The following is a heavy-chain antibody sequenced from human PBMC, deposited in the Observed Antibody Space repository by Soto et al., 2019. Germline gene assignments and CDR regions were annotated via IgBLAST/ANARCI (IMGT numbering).Heavy chain of an antibody. V-gene: IGHV3-23*01. CDR1: GFTFSSSA. CDR2: ISGSGDTT. D-gene: IGHD6-19*01. CDR3: ASHSSGLLRD. Sequence: GGSLRLSCAASGFTFSSSAMCWVRQAPGKGLEWVSSISGSGDTTYYADSVKGRFTASRDNSENTLSLQMNSLRAEDTAVYYSASHSSGLLRDWGQGTLVTVSS. J-gene: IGHJ1*01.